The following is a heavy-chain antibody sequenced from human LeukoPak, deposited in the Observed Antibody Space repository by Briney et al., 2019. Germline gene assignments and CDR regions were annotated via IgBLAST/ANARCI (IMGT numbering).Heavy chain of an antibody. J-gene: IGHJ4*02. CDR1: GYTFTSYY. D-gene: IGHD3-22*01. CDR2: INPSGGST. V-gene: IGHV1-46*01. Sequence: ASVKVSCKASGYTFTSYYMHWVRQAPGQGLEWMGIINPSGGSTSYAQKFQGRVTMTRDTSTSTVYMELSSLRSEDTAVYYCARDASGYDSSGYYPFDYWGQGTLVTVSS. CDR3: ARDASGYDSSGYYPFDY.